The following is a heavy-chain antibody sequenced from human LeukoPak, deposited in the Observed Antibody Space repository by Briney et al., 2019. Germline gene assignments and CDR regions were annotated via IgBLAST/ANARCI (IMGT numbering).Heavy chain of an antibody. CDR2: IWFDGSNK. CDR1: GFTFRNYG. CDR3: AKGEGYGDYDRFDP. Sequence: GGSLRLSCAASGFTFRNYGMHWVRQAPGKGLEWVAVIWFDGSNKYSADSVKGRFTISRDNSKNTLYLQMNSLRAEDTAVYYCAKGEGYGDYDRFDPWGQGTLVTVSS. D-gene: IGHD4-17*01. J-gene: IGHJ5*02. V-gene: IGHV3-33*06.